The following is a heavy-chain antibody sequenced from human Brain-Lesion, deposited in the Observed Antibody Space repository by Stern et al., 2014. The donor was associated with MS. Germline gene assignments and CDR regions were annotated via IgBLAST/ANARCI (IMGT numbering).Heavy chain of an antibody. CDR1: GFTFSNYW. V-gene: IGHV3-74*02. CDR3: ARGERWFDS. J-gene: IGHJ5*01. Sequence: VQLVQSGGGVVQPGGSLRLSCEASGFTFSNYWMHWVRQAPGKGLVWVSRVNNDGRRTSYADSVKGRFTMSRDNAKNTLYLQMNSLRVEDTAIYYCARGERWFDSWGQGTLVTVSS. D-gene: IGHD3-10*01. CDR2: VNNDGRRT.